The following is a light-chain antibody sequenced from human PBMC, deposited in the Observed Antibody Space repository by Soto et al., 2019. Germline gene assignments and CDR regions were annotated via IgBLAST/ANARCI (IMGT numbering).Light chain of an antibody. CDR2: EVT. V-gene: IGLV2-14*01. CDR3: SSYTSSNTIAVV. Sequence: QSVLTQPASVSGSPGQSITISCTGTSNDVGSYNYVSWYQQHPGKAPELMIFEVTNRPSGVSDRFSGSKSGNTASLTISGLRAEDEATYYCSSYTSSNTIAVVFGGGTKLTVL. CDR1: SNDVGSYNY. J-gene: IGLJ2*01.